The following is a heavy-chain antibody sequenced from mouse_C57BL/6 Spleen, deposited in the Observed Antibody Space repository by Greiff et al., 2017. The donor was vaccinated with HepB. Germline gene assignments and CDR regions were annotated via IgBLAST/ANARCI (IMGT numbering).Heavy chain of an antibody. CDR3: ASKEEYGSSYDY. D-gene: IGHD1-1*01. J-gene: IGHJ2*01. Sequence: VKLMESGAELVRPGTSVKMSCKASGYTFTNYWIGWAKQRPGHGLEWIGDIYPGGGYTNYNEKFKGKATLTADKSSSTAYMQFSSLTSEDSAIYYCASKEEYGSSYDYWGQGTTLTVSS. CDR1: GYTFTNYW. V-gene: IGHV1-63*01. CDR2: IYPGGGYT.